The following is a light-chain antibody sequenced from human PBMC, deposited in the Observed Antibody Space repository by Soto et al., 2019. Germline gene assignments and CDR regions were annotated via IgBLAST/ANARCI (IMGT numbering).Light chain of an antibody. Sequence: EIVMPQSPATLSVSPGERATLSCRASQSVSSNLAWYQQKPGQAPRLLIYGASTRATGIPARFSGSGSGTEFTLTISSLQSEDFAVYYCQQYNNWPPTFGGGTKVDIK. CDR2: GAS. J-gene: IGKJ4*01. CDR1: QSVSSN. CDR3: QQYNNWPPT. V-gene: IGKV3-15*01.